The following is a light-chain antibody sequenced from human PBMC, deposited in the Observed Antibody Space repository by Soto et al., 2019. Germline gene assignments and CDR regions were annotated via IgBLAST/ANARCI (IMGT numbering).Light chain of an antibody. Sequence: QSVLTQPPSVSAAPGQWVTISCSGSTSNIGNNYVSWYQQLPGAVPKLLIYGNTNRPSGVPDRFSGSKSGTSASLAITGLQAEDEADYYCQSYDSSLSGSVFGGGTKLTVL. CDR2: GNT. CDR3: QSYDSSLSGSV. J-gene: IGLJ3*02. V-gene: IGLV1-40*01. CDR1: TSNIGNNY.